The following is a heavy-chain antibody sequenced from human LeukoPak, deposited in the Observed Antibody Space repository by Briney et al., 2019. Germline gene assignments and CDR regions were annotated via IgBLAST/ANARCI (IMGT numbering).Heavy chain of an antibody. CDR1: GGSISSGSYY. J-gene: IGHJ4*02. D-gene: IGHD3-22*01. CDR3: ARETILLYYYDSSGIDY. CDR2: IYTSGST. V-gene: IGHV4-61*02. Sequence: SETLSLTCTVSGGSISSGSYYWSWIRQPAGKGLEWIGRIYTSGSTNCNPSLKSRVTISVDTSKNQFSLKLSSVTAADTAVYYCARETILLYYYDSSGIDYWGQGTLVTVSS.